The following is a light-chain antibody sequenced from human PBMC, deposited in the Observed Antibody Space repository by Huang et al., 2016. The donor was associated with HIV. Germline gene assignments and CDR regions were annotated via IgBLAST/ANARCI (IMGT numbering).Light chain of an antibody. Sequence: EIVLTQSPATLSLSPGERATLSCRASQSVSIYLAWYQQKPGQAPRLLIFDASNRATGIPARFSGTGSGTDFTLTISSLEAEDSAVYYCQQRSNWPPLTFGGGTKVEIK. J-gene: IGKJ4*01. CDR1: QSVSIY. CDR2: DAS. V-gene: IGKV3-11*01. CDR3: QQRSNWPPLT.